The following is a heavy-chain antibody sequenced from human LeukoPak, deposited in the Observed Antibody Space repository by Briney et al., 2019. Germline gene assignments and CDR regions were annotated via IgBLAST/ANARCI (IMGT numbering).Heavy chain of an antibody. Sequence: ASVKVSCKASGYTFTGYYMHWVRQAPGQGLEWMGWINPNSGGTNYAQKFQGRVTMTRDTSFSTAYMELSSLKSDDTAVYYCARVFGGQLPDYWGQGTLVTVSS. J-gene: IGHJ4*02. CDR3: ARVFGGQLPDY. CDR2: INPNSGGT. V-gene: IGHV1-2*02. D-gene: IGHD3-16*01. CDR1: GYTFTGYY.